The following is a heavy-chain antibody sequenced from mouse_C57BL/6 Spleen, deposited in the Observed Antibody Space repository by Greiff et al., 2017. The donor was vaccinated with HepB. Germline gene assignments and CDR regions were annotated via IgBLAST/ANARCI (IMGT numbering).Heavy chain of an antibody. CDR3: ARRTGGDY. D-gene: IGHD1-1*02. CDR2: IDPSDSYT. CDR1: GYTFTSYW. V-gene: IGHV1-50*01. Sequence: QVQLKESGAELVKPGASVKLSCKASGYTFTSYWMQWVKQRPGQGLEWIGEIDPSDSYTNYNQKFKGQAKLTVDTSSSTAYMQLSSLTSEDSAVYYCARRTGGDYWGQGTTLTVSS. J-gene: IGHJ2*01.